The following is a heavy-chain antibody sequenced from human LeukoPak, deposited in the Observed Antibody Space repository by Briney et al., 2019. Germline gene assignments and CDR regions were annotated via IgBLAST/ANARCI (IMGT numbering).Heavy chain of an antibody. Sequence: KTSETLSLTCTVSGGSISRSGYSWSWIRQPPGKGLEWIGYIYYTGSTYYNPSLKSRLTISFDTSKNQFSLKLSSVTAADTAVYYCARGGDSSGYEGRFDPWGQGTLVTVSS. CDR3: ARGGDSSGYEGRFDP. D-gene: IGHD3-22*01. J-gene: IGHJ5*02. CDR1: GGSISRSGYS. V-gene: IGHV4-30-4*07. CDR2: IYYTGST.